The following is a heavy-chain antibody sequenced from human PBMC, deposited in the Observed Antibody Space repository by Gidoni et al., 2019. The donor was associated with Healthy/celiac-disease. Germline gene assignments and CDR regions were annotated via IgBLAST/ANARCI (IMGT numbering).Heavy chain of an antibody. Sequence: QVQPVQSGAEVKKPGASVKVSCKASGYTFTSYDINWVRQATGQGLEWMGWMNPNSGNTGYAQKFQGRVTMTRNTSISTAYMELSSLRSEDTAVYYCARKQQWLVNWYFDLWGRGTLVTVSS. V-gene: IGHV1-8*01. CDR1: GYTFTSYD. D-gene: IGHD6-19*01. CDR3: ARKQQWLVNWYFDL. J-gene: IGHJ2*01. CDR2: MNPNSGNT.